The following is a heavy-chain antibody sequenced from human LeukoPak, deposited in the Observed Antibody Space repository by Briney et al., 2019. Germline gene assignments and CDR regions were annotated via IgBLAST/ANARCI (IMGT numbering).Heavy chain of an antibody. CDR3: AREAQYTAMASPLFDY. CDR2: IYHTRNT. J-gene: IGHJ4*02. V-gene: IGHV4-38-2*02. Sequence: PSETLSLTCAVSGYSISNGYYWGWIRQPPGKGLEWIGSIYHTRNTYYNPSLQSRVTISIDTSKNQFSLKLSPVTAADTAVYYCAREAQYTAMASPLFDYWGQGTLVTVSS. CDR1: GYSISNGYY. D-gene: IGHD5-18*01.